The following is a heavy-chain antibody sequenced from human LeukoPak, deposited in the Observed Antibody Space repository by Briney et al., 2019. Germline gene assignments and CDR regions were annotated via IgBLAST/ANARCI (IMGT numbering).Heavy chain of an antibody. V-gene: IGHV3-21*01. J-gene: IGHJ6*02. CDR2: ISSSSSYI. CDR3: ARDRATTDYYYGMDV. Sequence: PGGSLRLSCAASGFTFSSYSMNWVRQAPGKGLEWVSSISSSSSYIYYADSVKGRFTISRDNAKNSLYLQMNSLRAEDTAVYCCARDRATTDYYYGMDVWGQGTTVTVSS. D-gene: IGHD4-17*01. CDR1: GFTFSSYS.